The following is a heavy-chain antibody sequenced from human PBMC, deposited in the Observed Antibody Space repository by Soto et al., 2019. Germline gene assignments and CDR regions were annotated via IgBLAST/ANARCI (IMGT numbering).Heavy chain of an antibody. CDR1: GFTFSSYG. D-gene: IGHD6-19*01. CDR3: AKDRYSSGWQPTINYYYYYGMDV. Sequence: PGGSLRLSCAASGFTFSSYGMHWVRQAPGKGLEWVAVISYDGSNKYYADSVKGRFTISRDNSKNTLYLQMNSLRAEDTAVYYCAKDRYSSGWQPTINYYYYYGMDVWGQGTTVTVSS. J-gene: IGHJ6*02. V-gene: IGHV3-30*18. CDR2: ISYDGSNK.